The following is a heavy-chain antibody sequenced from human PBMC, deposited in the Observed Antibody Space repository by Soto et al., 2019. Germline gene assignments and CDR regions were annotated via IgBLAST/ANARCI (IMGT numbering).Heavy chain of an antibody. CDR1: GGSISSGGYY. J-gene: IGHJ3*02. Sequence: QLQLQESGPGLVKPSQTLSLPGPVSGGSISSGGYYWSWIRQHPGKGLEWIGYIYYSGSTYYNPSLKSRVTISVDTSKNQFSLKLSSVTAADTAVYYCAAWLPDAFDIWGQGTMVTVSS. D-gene: IGHD5-12*01. CDR3: AAWLPDAFDI. V-gene: IGHV4-31*03. CDR2: IYYSGST.